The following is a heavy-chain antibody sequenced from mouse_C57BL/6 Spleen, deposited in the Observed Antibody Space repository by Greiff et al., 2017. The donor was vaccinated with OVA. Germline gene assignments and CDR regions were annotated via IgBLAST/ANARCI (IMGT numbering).Heavy chain of an antibody. CDR3: ARGGSSGHAGAMDY. J-gene: IGHJ4*01. Sequence: QVQLQQPGAELVRPGSSVKLSCKASGYTFTSYWMHWVKQRPIHGLEWIGNIDPSDSETHYNQKFKDKATLTVDKSSSTAYMQLSSLTSEDSAVYYCARGGSSGHAGAMDYWGQGTSVTVSS. D-gene: IGHD3-2*02. CDR1: GYTFTSYW. CDR2: IDPSDSET. V-gene: IGHV1-52*01.